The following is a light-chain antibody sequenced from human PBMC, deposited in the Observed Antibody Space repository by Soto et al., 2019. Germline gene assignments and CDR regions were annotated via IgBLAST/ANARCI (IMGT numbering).Light chain of an antibody. CDR2: AAS. CDR3: QKYNSATRT. CDR1: QGISNY. V-gene: IGKV1-27*01. J-gene: IGKJ1*01. Sequence: DIQMTQSPSSLSASVGDRVTITCRASQGISNYLAWYQQKPGKVPKLLIYAASTLQSGGPSRFRGCGSGTDFNPTISSLQPEDVATYYCQKYNSATRTSGQGTNVDIK.